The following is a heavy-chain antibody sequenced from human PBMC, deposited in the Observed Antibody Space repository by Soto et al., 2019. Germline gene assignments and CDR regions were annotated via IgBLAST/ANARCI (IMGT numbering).Heavy chain of an antibody. V-gene: IGHV3-30-3*01. CDR3: ARDEYYFDY. Sequence: QVQLVESGGGVGQPGRSLRLSCATSGFTFSSYAMHWVRQAPGKGLEWVAVISYDGSNKYYADSVKGRFTISRDNSKNTLYLQMNSLRAEDTAVYYCARDEYYFDYWGQGTLVTVSS. J-gene: IGHJ4*02. CDR1: GFTFSSYA. CDR2: ISYDGSNK.